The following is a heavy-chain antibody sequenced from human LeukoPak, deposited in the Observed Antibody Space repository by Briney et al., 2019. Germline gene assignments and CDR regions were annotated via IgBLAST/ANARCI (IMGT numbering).Heavy chain of an antibody. Sequence: SETLSLTCTVSGGSIRSYYWSWIRQPPGKGLEWIGYIYYTGSTKYNSSLKSRVTISVDTSKNQFSLKLSSVTAADTAVYYCARVAPSQWLLLPNYFDYWGQETLVTVSS. CDR1: GGSIRSYY. D-gene: IGHD3-22*01. J-gene: IGHJ4*02. V-gene: IGHV4-59*01. CDR3: ARVAPSQWLLLPNYFDY. CDR2: IYYTGST.